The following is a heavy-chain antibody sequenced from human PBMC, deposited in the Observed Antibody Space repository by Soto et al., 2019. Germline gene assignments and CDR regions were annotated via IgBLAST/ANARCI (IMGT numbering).Heavy chain of an antibody. D-gene: IGHD2-8*02. CDR3: ARVVLVRWFDP. J-gene: IGHJ5*02. CDR2: IYYSGST. CDR1: GGSISSYY. Sequence: SETLSLTCTVSGGSISSYYWSWIRQPPGKGLEWIGYIYYSGSTNYNPSLKSRVTISVDTSKNQFSLKLSSVTAADTAVYYCARVVLVRWFDPWGQGTLVTVSS. V-gene: IGHV4-59*01.